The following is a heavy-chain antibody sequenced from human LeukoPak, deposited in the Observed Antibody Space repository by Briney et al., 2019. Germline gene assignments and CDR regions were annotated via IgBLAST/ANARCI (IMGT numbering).Heavy chain of an antibody. J-gene: IGHJ4*02. CDR2: ISTSVGTT. D-gene: IGHD6-19*01. V-gene: IGHV3-23*01. Sequence: GGSLRLSCAASGFTFSDYGMSWVRQAPGKGLEWVSGISTSVGTTNYADSVKGRFTIFTDNSKSTLYLQMNSLRAEDTAVYYCAKGTFGNGWDDWGQGTLVTVS. CDR1: GFTFSDYG. CDR3: AKGTFGNGWDD.